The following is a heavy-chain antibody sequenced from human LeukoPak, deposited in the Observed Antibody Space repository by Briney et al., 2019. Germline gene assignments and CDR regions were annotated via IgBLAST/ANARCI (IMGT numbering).Heavy chain of an antibody. CDR2: ISTSSSYI. Sequence: GGSLRLSCAASGFTFSSYGMNWVCQAPGKGLEWVSSISTSSSYIYYADSMKGRFTISRDNAKNSLYLQMNSLRAEDTAVYYCARVEGNIVTTTEGYFDYWGQGTLVTVSS. D-gene: IGHD5-12*01. J-gene: IGHJ4*02. CDR3: ARVEGNIVTTTEGYFDY. CDR1: GFTFSSYG. V-gene: IGHV3-21*01.